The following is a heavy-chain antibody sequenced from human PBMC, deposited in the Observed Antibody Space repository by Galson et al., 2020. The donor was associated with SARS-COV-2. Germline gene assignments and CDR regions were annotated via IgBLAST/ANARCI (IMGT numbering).Heavy chain of an antibody. CDR1: GYSISSGYY. J-gene: IGHJ4*02. CDR3: ARLADTLGTIDS. Sequence: SETLSLTCAASGYSISSGYYWGWIRQPPGTGLEWIGNIYHSGSTYYNPSPKSRVTISVDTSKNQFSLKLLSVTAPDTAVYYCARLADTLGTIDSWGQGTLVTVSS. D-gene: IGHD1-7*01. CDR2: IYHSGST. V-gene: IGHV4-38-2*01.